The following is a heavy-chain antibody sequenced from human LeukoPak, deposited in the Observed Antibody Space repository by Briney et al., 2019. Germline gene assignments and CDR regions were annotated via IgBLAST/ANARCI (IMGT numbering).Heavy chain of an antibody. CDR1: GGSIASSGYY. CDR3: ARQVVAVAGTGYFDY. Sequence: PSETLSLTCTVSGGSIASSGYYWSWVRQPPGKGLEWIGSIYYSGSTYYNASLKSRGTISVDTSKNQFSLKLNSVTAADTAVYFCARQVVAVAGTGYFDYWGQGTLVTVSS. CDR2: IYYSGST. V-gene: IGHV4-39*01. D-gene: IGHD6-19*01. J-gene: IGHJ4*02.